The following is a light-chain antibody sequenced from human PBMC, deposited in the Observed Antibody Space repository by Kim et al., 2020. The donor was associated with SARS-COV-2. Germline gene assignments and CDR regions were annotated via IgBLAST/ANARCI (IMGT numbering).Light chain of an antibody. CDR1: QSVSSDY. J-gene: IGKJ1*01. CDR2: GAS. CDR3: HQYVSSPRT. Sequence: SPGERATLSCRASQSVSSDYLAWYQQKPGQAPRLLIYGASSRASGTPDRFSGSGSGTDFTLTISRLEPEDFAVYYCHQYVSSPRTFGQGTKVDIK. V-gene: IGKV3-20*01.